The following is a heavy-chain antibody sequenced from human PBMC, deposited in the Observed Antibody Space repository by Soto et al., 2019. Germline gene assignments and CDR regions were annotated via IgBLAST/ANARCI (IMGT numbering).Heavy chain of an antibody. CDR1: GFTFSSYA. Sequence: PGGSLRLSCAASGFTFSSYAMHWVRQAPGKGLEWVAVISYDGSNKYYADSVKGRFTISRDNSKNTLYLQMNSLRAEDMAVYYCAREVPYCSGGSCYSGPFDYWGQGTLVTVSS. J-gene: IGHJ4*02. CDR2: ISYDGSNK. D-gene: IGHD2-15*01. CDR3: AREVPYCSGGSCYSGPFDY. V-gene: IGHV3-30-3*01.